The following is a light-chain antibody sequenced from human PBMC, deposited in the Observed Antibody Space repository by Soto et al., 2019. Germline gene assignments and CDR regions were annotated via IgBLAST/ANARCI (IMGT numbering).Light chain of an antibody. CDR3: QQRSNWPIT. CDR1: QRVSSSY. CDR2: DAS. V-gene: IGKV3D-20*02. Sequence: EIVLTQSPGTLSLSPGARAPLSCRASQRVSSSYLAWYQQNPGQAPRLLIYDASSRPTDIPARFSGSGSGTDFTLTISSLEPEDFALYYCQQRSNWPITFGQGTRLEI. J-gene: IGKJ5*01.